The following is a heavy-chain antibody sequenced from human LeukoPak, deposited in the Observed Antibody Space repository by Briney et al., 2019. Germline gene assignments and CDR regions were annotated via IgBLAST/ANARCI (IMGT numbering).Heavy chain of an antibody. Sequence: ASVKVSCKASGYTFTNYGINWVRQAPGQGLEWMGWISAYNGNTNYAQKLEGRVTMTTDTSTSTAYMELRRLRSDDTAVYYCARDPNRVTAIPGYWGQGTLVTVSS. CDR2: ISAYNGNT. J-gene: IGHJ4*02. CDR1: GYTFTNYG. D-gene: IGHD2-21*02. V-gene: IGHV1-18*01. CDR3: ARDPNRVTAIPGY.